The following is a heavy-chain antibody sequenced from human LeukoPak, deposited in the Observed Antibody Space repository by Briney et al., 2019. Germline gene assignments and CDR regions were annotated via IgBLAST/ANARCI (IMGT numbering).Heavy chain of an antibody. CDR3: ARGGSIAAAGTILFDY. Sequence: SETLSLTCTVSGGSISAYYWSWIRQPPGKGLEWIGNIYYSGSTNYNPSLKSRVTISVDTSKNQFSLELSSVTAADTAVYYCARGGSIAAAGTILFDYWGQGTLVTVSS. J-gene: IGHJ4*02. V-gene: IGHV4-59*01. CDR1: GGSISAYY. CDR2: IYYSGST. D-gene: IGHD6-13*01.